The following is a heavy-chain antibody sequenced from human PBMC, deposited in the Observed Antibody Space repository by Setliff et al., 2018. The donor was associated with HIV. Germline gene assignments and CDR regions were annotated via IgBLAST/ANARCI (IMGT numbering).Heavy chain of an antibody. V-gene: IGHV3-48*04. D-gene: IGHD3-10*01. CDR1: GFTFSSYS. CDR2: ISSSSSTI. J-gene: IGHJ4*02. CDR3: ARAEDGSGSFYFDY. Sequence: LRLSCAASGFTFSSYSMNWVRQAPGKGLEWVSYISSSSSTIYYADSVKGRFTISRDNAKNSLYLQMNSLRAEDTAVYYCARAEDGSGSFYFDYWGQGTLVTVSS.